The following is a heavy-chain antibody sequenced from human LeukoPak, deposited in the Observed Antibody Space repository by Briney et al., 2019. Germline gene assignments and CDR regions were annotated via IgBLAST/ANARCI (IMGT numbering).Heavy chain of an antibody. D-gene: IGHD6-6*01. CDR2: IKQDGSDT. CDR1: GFSLSNYW. Sequence: GSLRLSCAASGFSLSNYWMSWVRQAPGKGLEWVGKIKQDGSDTRYRDSVKGRFTISRDKSKKTLYLQLSRLRAEDTAVYYCARMFTTSSPSPLPYWGQGALVTVSS. V-gene: IGHV3-7*01. J-gene: IGHJ4*02. CDR3: ARMFTTSSPSPLPY.